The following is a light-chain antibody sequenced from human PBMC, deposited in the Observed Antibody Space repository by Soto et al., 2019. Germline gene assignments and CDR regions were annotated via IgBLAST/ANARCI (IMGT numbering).Light chain of an antibody. J-gene: IGKJ5*01. CDR1: KSVSSY. CDR3: QQRSNWPPIT. Sequence: EIVLTQSPATLPFPPGERATPSSRPSKSVSSYFAWYQQKPGQAPRPLIYDASNRATGIPARFSGSGSGTDFTLTISSLEPEDFAVYYCQQRSNWPPITFGQGTRLEIK. CDR2: DAS. V-gene: IGKV3-11*01.